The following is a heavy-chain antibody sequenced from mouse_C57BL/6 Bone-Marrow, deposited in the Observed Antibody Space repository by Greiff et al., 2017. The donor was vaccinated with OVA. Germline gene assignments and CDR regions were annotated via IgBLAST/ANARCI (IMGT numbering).Heavy chain of an antibody. CDR3: ARDAGYYYGSSFDWYFDV. CDR1: GFTFSDFY. J-gene: IGHJ1*03. CDR2: SRNKANDYTT. Sequence: EVQGVESGGGLVQSGRSLRLSCATSGFTFSDFYMEWVRQAPGKGLEWIAASRNKANDYTTEYSASVKGRFIVSRDTSQSILYLQMNALRAEDTAIYYCARDAGYYYGSSFDWYFDVWGTGTTVTVSS. V-gene: IGHV7-1*01. D-gene: IGHD1-1*01.